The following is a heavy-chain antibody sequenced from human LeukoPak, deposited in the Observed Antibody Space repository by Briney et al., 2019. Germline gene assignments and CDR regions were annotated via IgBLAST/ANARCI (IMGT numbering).Heavy chain of an antibody. Sequence: PGGSPRLSCAASGFTFSSYEMNWVRQAPGKGLEWVSYISSSGSTIYYADSVKGRFTLSRDNAKESMYLQMDSLLVEDTAVYYCARDTGRYYVDYWGQGTLVAVSS. CDR2: ISSSGSTI. V-gene: IGHV3-48*03. J-gene: IGHJ4*02. D-gene: IGHD1-26*01. CDR3: ARDTGRYYVDY. CDR1: GFTFSSYE.